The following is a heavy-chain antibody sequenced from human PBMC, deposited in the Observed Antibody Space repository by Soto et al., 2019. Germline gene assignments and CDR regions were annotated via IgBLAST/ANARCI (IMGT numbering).Heavy chain of an antibody. CDR2: INWNGGST. CDR1: GFTFDDYG. D-gene: IGHD6-19*01. J-gene: IGHJ4*02. V-gene: IGHV3-20*01. Sequence: TGGSLRLSCAASGFTFDDYGMSWVRQAPGKGLEWVSGINWNGGSTGYADSVKGRFTISRDNAKNSLYLQMNSLRAEDTALYHCARVTSVAGTLYFDYWGQGTLVTVSS. CDR3: ARVTSVAGTLYFDY.